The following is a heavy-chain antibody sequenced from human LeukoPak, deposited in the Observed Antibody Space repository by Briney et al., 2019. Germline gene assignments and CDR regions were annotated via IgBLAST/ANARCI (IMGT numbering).Heavy chain of an antibody. J-gene: IGHJ6*02. CDR2: FGPEDGET. V-gene: IGHV1-24*01. Sequence: GASVKVSCKVSGYTFTELSMHWVRQAPGKGLEWMGGFGPEDGETIYAQKFQGRVTMTEDTSTGTAYMELRSLRSDDTAVYYCATETGCRRGYYGSGHTPYYSYGMDVWGQGTTVTVSS. CDR3: ATETGCRRGYYGSGHTPYYSYGMDV. CDR1: GYTFTELS. D-gene: IGHD3-10*01.